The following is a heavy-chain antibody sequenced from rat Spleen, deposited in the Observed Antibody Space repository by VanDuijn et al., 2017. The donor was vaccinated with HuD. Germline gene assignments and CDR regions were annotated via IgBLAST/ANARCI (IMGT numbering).Heavy chain of an antibody. J-gene: IGHJ3*01. V-gene: IGHV2-41*01. CDR1: GFSLISYS. Sequence: QVQLMESGPGLVQPSETLSLTCTVSGFSLISYSVNWVRQPPGKGLEWMGVIWNTGGTRYNSALKSRLSISKDTSKSQVFLKMNSLQTEDTATYYCARDGDNNYDWFAYWGQGTLVTVSS. CDR2: IWNTGGT. D-gene: IGHD1-10*01. CDR3: ARDGDNNYDWFAY.